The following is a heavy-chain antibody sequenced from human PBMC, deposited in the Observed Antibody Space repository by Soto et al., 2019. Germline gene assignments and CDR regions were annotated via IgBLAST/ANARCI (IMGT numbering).Heavy chain of an antibody. Sequence: QVQLVQSGAEVKKPGASVNISCKASGYTFINYYIHWVRQAPGQGLEWMAIINPTGDSTNFAQRFQGIVTLTMDTSTTTVYMELSSLRFEDTAVYYCARALAAGDYWGQGTLVTVSS. V-gene: IGHV1-46*01. D-gene: IGHD6-25*01. J-gene: IGHJ4*02. CDR3: ARALAAGDY. CDR1: GYTFINYY. CDR2: INPTGDST.